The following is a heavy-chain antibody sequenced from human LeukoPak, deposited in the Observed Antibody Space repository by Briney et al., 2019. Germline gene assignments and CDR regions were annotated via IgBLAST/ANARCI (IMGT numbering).Heavy chain of an antibody. D-gene: IGHD1-26*01. V-gene: IGHV4-61*08. J-gene: IGHJ5*02. Sequence: PSETLSLTCTVSGGSISSGGYYWSWIRQPPGKGLEWLGYIYYSGSTNHNPSLKSRVTISLDTSKNQFSLKLSSVTAADTAVYYCARGASGSYYGVWFDPWGQGTLVTVSS. CDR2: IYYSGST. CDR1: GGSISSGGYY. CDR3: ARGASGSYYGVWFDP.